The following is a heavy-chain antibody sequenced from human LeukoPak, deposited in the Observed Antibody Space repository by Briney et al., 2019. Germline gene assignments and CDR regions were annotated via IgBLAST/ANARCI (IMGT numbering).Heavy chain of an antibody. CDR3: ARDPTVTTGTNDY. J-gene: IGHJ4*02. V-gene: IGHV4-34*01. Sequence: SETLSLTCAVYGGSFSGYYWSWIRQPPGKGLEWIGEINHSGSTNYNPSLKSRVTISVDTSKNQFSLELSSVTAADTAVYYCARDPTVTTGTNDYWGQGTLVTVSS. CDR1: GGSFSGYY. CDR2: INHSGST. D-gene: IGHD4-17*01.